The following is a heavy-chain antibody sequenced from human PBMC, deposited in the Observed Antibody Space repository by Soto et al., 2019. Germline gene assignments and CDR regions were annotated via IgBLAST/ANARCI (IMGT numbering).Heavy chain of an antibody. Sequence: PSETLSLTCTVSGGSISSGGYYWSWIRQHPGKGLEWIGYIYYSGSTYYNPSLKSRVTISVDTSKNQFSLKLSSVTAADTAVYYCARGGNRNWFDPWGQGTLVTVYS. CDR2: IYYSGST. D-gene: IGHD2-15*01. J-gene: IGHJ5*02. CDR3: ARGGNRNWFDP. CDR1: GGSISSGGYY. V-gene: IGHV4-31*03.